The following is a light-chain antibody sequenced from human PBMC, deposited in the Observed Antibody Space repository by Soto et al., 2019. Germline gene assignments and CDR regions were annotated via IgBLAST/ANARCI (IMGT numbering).Light chain of an antibody. Sequence: QSVLTQPPSVSGAPGQRVTISCTGTSYNIGAGYDVNWYQQLPGTAPNLLIYGNSNRPSGVPDRFSGSKSGTSASLAITGLQSEDEADYYCHSYDSSLSGWVFGAGTKLTVL. CDR1: SYNIGAGYD. CDR3: HSYDSSLSGWV. V-gene: IGLV1-40*01. CDR2: GNS. J-gene: IGLJ3*02.